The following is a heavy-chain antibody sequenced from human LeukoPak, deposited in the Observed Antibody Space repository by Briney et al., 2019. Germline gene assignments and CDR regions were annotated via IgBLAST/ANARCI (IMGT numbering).Heavy chain of an antibody. CDR2: IKQDGSEK. D-gene: IGHD2-2*01. Sequence: GGSLRLSCAASGFTFSNYWMNWVRQAPGKGLEWVAYIKQDGSEKYYVDSVKGRFTISRDNAKNSLYLQMNSLRAEDTAVYYCATTPSSIVVLPAGMDALDIWGQGTMVTVSS. CDR3: ATTPSSIVVLPAGMDALDI. V-gene: IGHV3-7*01. CDR1: GFTFSNYW. J-gene: IGHJ3*02.